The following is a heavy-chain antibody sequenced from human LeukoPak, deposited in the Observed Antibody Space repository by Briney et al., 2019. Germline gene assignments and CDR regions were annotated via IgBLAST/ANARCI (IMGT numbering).Heavy chain of an antibody. CDR2: IYHSGST. J-gene: IGHJ5*02. D-gene: IGHD2-2*01. Sequence: SETLSLTCTVSGYSISSGYYWGWIRQPPGKGLEWIGSIYHSGSTYYNPSLKSRVTISVDTSKNQFSLKLSSVTAADTAVYYCARDWGDCSSTSCYDPWGQGTLVTVSS. CDR1: GYSISSGYY. V-gene: IGHV4-38-2*02. CDR3: ARDWGDCSSTSCYDP.